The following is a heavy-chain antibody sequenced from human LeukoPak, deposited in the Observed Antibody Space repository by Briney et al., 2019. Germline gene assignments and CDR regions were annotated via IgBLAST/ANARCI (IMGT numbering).Heavy chain of an antibody. V-gene: IGHV3-7*01. Sequence: PGGSLRLSCAASGFTFSSYWMSWVRQAPGKGLEWVAHIKQDGSEKYYVDSVKGRFTISRDNAKNSLYLQMNSLRAEDTAVYYCARDCCSSTSCYTGEWFDPWGQGTLVTVSS. CDR2: IKQDGSEK. CDR3: ARDCCSSTSCYTGEWFDP. CDR1: GFTFSSYW. D-gene: IGHD2-2*02. J-gene: IGHJ5*02.